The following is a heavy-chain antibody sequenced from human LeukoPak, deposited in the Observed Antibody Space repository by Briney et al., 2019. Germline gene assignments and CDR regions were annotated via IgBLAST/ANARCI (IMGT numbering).Heavy chain of an antibody. Sequence: GGSLRLSCAASGFTFSTYEMNWVRQAPGKGLEWVSYISSSGSTIYYADSVKGRFTISRDNAKNSPYLQMNSPRAEDTAVYYCARLDHGVGMDVWGQGTTVTVSS. J-gene: IGHJ6*02. CDR2: ISSSGSTI. CDR1: GFTFSTYE. D-gene: IGHD1-1*01. CDR3: ARLDHGVGMDV. V-gene: IGHV3-48*03.